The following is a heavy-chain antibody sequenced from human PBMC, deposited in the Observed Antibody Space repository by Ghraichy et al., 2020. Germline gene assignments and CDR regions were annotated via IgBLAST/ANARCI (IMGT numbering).Heavy chain of an antibody. CDR3: AKATKQWLLQGGGTDV. CDR1: GFIFSSYT. J-gene: IGHJ6*02. Sequence: GGSLRLSCAASGFIFSSYTTAWVRQAPAKGLEWVSSISSTGDVTYYADSVKGRFTVSRDNSKNTLYLQMNSLRADDTAVYYCAKATKQWLLQGGGTDVWGQGTTVTVSS. V-gene: IGHV3-23*01. D-gene: IGHD6-19*01. CDR2: ISSTGDVT.